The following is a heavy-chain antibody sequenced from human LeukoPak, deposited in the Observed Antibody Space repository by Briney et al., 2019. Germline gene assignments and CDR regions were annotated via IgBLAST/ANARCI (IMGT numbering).Heavy chain of an antibody. V-gene: IGHV3-23*01. CDR1: GFMFGNHA. CDR3: ARGSDYYDRGAYWNYLDF. Sequence: GGSLRLSCAASGFMFGNHAMSWVRQAPGKGLEWVSAISLSGDNAYYADSVKGRFTISRQNSKNTLYLQMNNLRVEDTAVYYCARGSDYYDRGAYWNYLDFWGQGALVTVSS. J-gene: IGHJ4*02. D-gene: IGHD3-22*01. CDR2: ISLSGDNA.